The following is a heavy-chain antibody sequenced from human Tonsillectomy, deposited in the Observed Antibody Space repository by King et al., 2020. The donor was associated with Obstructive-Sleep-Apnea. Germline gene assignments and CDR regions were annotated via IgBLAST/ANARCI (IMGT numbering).Heavy chain of an antibody. CDR1: GFTFSSYV. CDR3: SKSIPAAMIIYFQH. CDR2: ISGSGGST. D-gene: IGHD2-2*01. Sequence: VQLVESGGGLVQPGGSLRLSCAASGFTFSSYVMSWVRQAPGKGLEWVAAISGSGGSTYYADPVKGRFTISRDNSKNTLYLQMNSLRAEDTAVYYCSKSIPAAMIIYFQHWGQGTLVTVSS. V-gene: IGHV3-23*04. J-gene: IGHJ1*01.